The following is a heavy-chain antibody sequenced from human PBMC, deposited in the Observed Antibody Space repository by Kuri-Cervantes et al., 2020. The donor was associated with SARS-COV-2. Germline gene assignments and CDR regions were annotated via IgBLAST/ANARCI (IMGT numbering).Heavy chain of an antibody. Sequence: ESLKISCTVPGGSISSYYWSWIRQPAGKGLEWIGRIYTSGSTNYNPSLKSRVTMSVDTSKNQFSLKLNSVTAADTAVYYCARLYSSGGNFDHWGQGTLVTVSS. J-gene: IGHJ4*02. D-gene: IGHD6-19*01. CDR3: ARLYSSGGNFDH. CDR2: IYTSGST. CDR1: GGSISSYY. V-gene: IGHV4-4*07.